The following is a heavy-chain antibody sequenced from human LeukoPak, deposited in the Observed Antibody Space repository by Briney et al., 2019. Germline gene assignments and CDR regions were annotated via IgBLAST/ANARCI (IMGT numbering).Heavy chain of an antibody. J-gene: IGHJ4*02. CDR3: ARGGAYGSGSYYNMNF. Sequence: GGSLRLSCAASGFTFSSYAMHWVRQAPGKGLEYVSSISTDGGSTYYANPVKGRFTISRDNSKNTLYLQMGSLRAEDMAVYYCARGGAYGSGSYYNMNFWGQGTLVTVSS. CDR1: GFTFSSYA. V-gene: IGHV3-64*01. D-gene: IGHD3-10*01. CDR2: ISTDGGST.